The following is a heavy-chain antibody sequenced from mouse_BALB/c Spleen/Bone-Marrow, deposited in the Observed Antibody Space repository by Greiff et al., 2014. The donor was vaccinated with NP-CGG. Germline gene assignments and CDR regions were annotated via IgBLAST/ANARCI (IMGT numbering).Heavy chain of an antibody. J-gene: IGHJ1*01. CDR3: ARIHYGSSYGYFDV. CDR2: IFPGSGNT. V-gene: IGHV1-66*01. Sequence: QVQLQQSGPALVKPGASVKISCKASGYSFTSYYIHWVKQRPGQGLEWIGWIFPGSGNTKYNEKFKGKATLTADTSSSTAYMQLSSLTSEDSAVYFCARIHYGSSYGYFDVWGAGTTVTVSS. CDR1: GYSFTSYY. D-gene: IGHD1-1*01.